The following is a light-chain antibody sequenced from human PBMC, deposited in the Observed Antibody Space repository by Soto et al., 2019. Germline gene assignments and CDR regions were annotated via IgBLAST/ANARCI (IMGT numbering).Light chain of an antibody. CDR2: DTS. J-gene: IGKJ4*01. V-gene: IGKV3-11*01. CDR1: QSVTRY. CDR3: QQRSNWPLT. Sequence: EIVLTQSPATLSLSPGERATLSCRASQSVTRYLAWFQQKPGQAPSLLIFDTSKRATGIPARFSGSGSGTDFTLTINSLEPEDFAVYYCQQRSNWPLTFGGGTRVEIK.